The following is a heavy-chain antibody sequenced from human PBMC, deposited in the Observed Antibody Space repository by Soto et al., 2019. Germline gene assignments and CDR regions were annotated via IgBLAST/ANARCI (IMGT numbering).Heavy chain of an antibody. Sequence: GGSLRLSCAASGFTFSSYWMSWVRQAPGKGLEWVANINQDGSEKYYVDSVRGRFTISRDNVKNSLYLQMNSLRADDTAVYYCARGRGTAGTRYFDYWGQGTQVTVSS. J-gene: IGHJ4*02. V-gene: IGHV3-7*04. CDR3: ARGRGTAGTRYFDY. D-gene: IGHD6-13*01. CDR2: INQDGSEK. CDR1: GFTFSSYW.